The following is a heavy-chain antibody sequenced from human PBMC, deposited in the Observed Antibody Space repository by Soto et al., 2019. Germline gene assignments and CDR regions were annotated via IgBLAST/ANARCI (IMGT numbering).Heavy chain of an antibody. D-gene: IGHD2-2*01. V-gene: IGHV1-18*01. Sequence: HVQLVQSGAEVKKPGASVNVSCKASGYTFTSFGISWVRQVPGQGLEWMGWISTYNGDTNYAQHRQGRVTMTTDTSTSTAYMELRSLRSDDTAVYYCARGYCSFTSCPFDFWGQGALVTVSS. CDR1: GYTFTSFG. J-gene: IGHJ4*02. CDR3: ARGYCSFTSCPFDF. CDR2: ISTYNGDT.